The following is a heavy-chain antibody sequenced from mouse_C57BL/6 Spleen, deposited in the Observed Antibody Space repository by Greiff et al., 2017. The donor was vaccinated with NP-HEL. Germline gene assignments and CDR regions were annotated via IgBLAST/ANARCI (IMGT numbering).Heavy chain of an antibody. V-gene: IGHV5-17*01. CDR1: GFTFSDYG. CDR2: ISSGSSTI. J-gene: IGHJ1*03. CDR3: ARRLYFDV. D-gene: IGHD6-5*01. Sequence: EVNLVESGGGLVKPGGSLKLSCAASGFTFSDYGMHWVRQAPEKGLEWVAYISSGSSTIYYADTVKGRFTISRDNAKNTLFLQMTSLRSEDTAMYYCARRLYFDVWGTGTTVTVSS.